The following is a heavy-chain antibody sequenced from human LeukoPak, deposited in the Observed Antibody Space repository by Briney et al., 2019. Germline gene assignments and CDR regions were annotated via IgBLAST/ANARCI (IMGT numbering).Heavy chain of an antibody. J-gene: IGHJ4*02. CDR3: AGHVGISF. CDR1: GFTFSSYA. CDR2: ISYDGSNK. V-gene: IGHV3-30*04. Sequence: TGGSLRLSCAASGFTFSSYAIHWVRQAPGKGLEWVAVISYDGSNKYYADSVKGRFTISRDNAKNSLFLQMSNLRDDDTAIYYCAGHVGISFWGQGTLVTVSS. D-gene: IGHD7-27*01.